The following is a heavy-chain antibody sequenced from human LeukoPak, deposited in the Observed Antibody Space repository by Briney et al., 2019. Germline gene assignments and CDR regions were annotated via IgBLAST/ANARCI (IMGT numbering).Heavy chain of an antibody. Sequence: GGSLRLSCTVSGFTFSSNSMSWVRQAPGKGLEWVSFIYSDNTHYSYSVKGRFTISRDNSKNTLYLQMNSLRAEDTAVYYCARRAGAYSHPYDYWGQGTLVTVSS. D-gene: IGHD4/OR15-4a*01. CDR3: ARRAGAYSHPYDY. J-gene: IGHJ4*02. V-gene: IGHV3-53*01. CDR2: IYSDNT. CDR1: GFTFSSNS.